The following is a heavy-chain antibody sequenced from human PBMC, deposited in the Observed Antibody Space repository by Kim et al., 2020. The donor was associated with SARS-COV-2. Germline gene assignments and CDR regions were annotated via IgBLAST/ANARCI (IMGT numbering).Heavy chain of an antibody. CDR1: GGSISSGGYY. CDR2: IYYSGST. CDR3: VCVENYYDSSGYYHNWFDP. D-gene: IGHD3-22*01. Sequence: SETLSLTCTVSGGSISSGGYYWSWIRQHPGKGLGWIGYIYYSGSTYYNPSLKSRVTISVDTSKNQFSLKLSSVTAADTAVYYCVCVENYYDSSGYYHNWFDPWGQGTLVTVSS. J-gene: IGHJ5*02. V-gene: IGHV4-31*03.